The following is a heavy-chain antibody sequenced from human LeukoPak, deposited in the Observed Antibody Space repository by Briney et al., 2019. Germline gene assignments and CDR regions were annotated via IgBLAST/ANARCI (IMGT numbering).Heavy chain of an antibody. D-gene: IGHD2-2*01. J-gene: IGHJ4*02. V-gene: IGHV4-4*07. CDR3: ARGECSSTSCYFGY. CDR1: GGSISSYY. Sequence: SETLSLTCTVSGGSISSYYWSWIRQPAGKGLEWIGRIYTSGSTNYNPSLKSRVTMSVDTSKNQFSLKLSSVTAADTAVYYCARGECSSTSCYFGYWGQGTLVTVSS. CDR2: IYTSGST.